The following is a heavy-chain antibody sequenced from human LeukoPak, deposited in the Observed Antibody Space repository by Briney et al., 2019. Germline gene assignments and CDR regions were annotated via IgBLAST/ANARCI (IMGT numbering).Heavy chain of an antibody. J-gene: IGHJ3*02. V-gene: IGHV1-18*01. D-gene: IGHD6-19*01. CDR1: GYTFTSYG. Sequence: ASVKVSCKASGYTFTSYGISWVRQAPGQGLEWMGWISAYNGDTNYAQKLQGRVTMTTDTSTRIAYMEVRSLRSDDTAVYYCARDRGMYSSGSLGAFDIWGQGTMVTVSS. CDR3: ARDRGMYSSGSLGAFDI. CDR2: ISAYNGDT.